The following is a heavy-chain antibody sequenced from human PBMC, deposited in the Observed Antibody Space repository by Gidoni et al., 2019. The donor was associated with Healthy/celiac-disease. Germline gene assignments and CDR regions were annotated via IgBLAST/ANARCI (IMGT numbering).Heavy chain of an antibody. Sequence: QVQLVESGGRVVQPGRSLRLSCAASGFTFRRYAMHWVRQAPGKGLEWVEVISDDGSNKDYADSVKGRFTISRDNSKNTLYLQMNSLRAEDTAVYYCASGYSGYDPMNYFDYWGQGTLVTVSS. D-gene: IGHD5-12*01. V-gene: IGHV3-30*04. CDR2: ISDDGSNK. J-gene: IGHJ4*02. CDR3: ASGYSGYDPMNYFDY. CDR1: GFTFRRYA.